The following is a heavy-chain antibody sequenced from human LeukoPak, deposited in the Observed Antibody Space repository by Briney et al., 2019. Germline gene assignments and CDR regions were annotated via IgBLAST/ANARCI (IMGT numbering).Heavy chain of an antibody. D-gene: IGHD4-23*01. CDR1: GGSISSGDYY. Sequence: PSETLSLTCTVSGGSISSGDYYWRWIRQPPGKGLEWIGYIYYSGSTYYNPSLKSRVTISVDTSKNQFSLKLSSVTAADTAVYYCARDNANGGNVGDYWGQGTLVTVSS. CDR3: ARDNANGGNVGDY. J-gene: IGHJ4*02. CDR2: IYYSGST. V-gene: IGHV4-30-4*01.